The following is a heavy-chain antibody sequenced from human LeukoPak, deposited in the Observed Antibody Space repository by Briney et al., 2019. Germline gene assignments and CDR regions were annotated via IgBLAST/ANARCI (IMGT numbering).Heavy chain of an antibody. Sequence: GGSLRLSCAASGFTLSSYSMNWVRQAPGKGLEWVSSISSSSSYIYYADSVKGRFTISRDNAKNSLYLQMNSLRAEDTAVYYWARGRGGGVVADNDHAFDIWGQGTMVTVSS. V-gene: IGHV3-21*01. CDR1: GFTLSSYS. D-gene: IGHD2-15*01. CDR3: ARGRGGGVVADNDHAFDI. J-gene: IGHJ3*02. CDR2: ISSSSSYI.